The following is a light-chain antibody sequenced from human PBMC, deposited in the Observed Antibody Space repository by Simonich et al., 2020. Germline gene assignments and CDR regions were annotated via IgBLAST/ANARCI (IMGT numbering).Light chain of an antibody. Sequence: QSALTQPASVSGSPGQSITISCTGTSSDVGGYNYVSLYQQHPSKAPKLMIYNVSNRPSGVSNRFSGSKSGNTASLTISGLQAEDEADYYCSSYTSSSTRVFGTGTKVTVL. CDR3: SSYTSSSTRV. J-gene: IGLJ1*01. CDR1: SSDVGGYNY. CDR2: NVS. V-gene: IGLV2-14*03.